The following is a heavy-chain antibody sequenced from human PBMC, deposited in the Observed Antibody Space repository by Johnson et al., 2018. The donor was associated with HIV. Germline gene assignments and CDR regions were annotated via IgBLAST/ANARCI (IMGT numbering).Heavy chain of an antibody. CDR2: IKQDGSEK. Sequence: EVQLVESGGGLVQPGGSLRVSCAASGFTFSRYWMSWVRQAPGKGLEWVANIKQDGSEKYYVDSVKGRFTISRDNSKNTLYLQMNSLRAEDTAVYYCARDKGTNFSGWYRESDAFDIWGQGTMVTVSS. V-gene: IGHV3-7*01. J-gene: IGHJ3*02. CDR3: ARDKGTNFSGWYRESDAFDI. CDR1: GFTFSRYW. D-gene: IGHD6-19*01.